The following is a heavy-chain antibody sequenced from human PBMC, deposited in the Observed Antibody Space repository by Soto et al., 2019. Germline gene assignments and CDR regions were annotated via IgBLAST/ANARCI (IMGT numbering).Heavy chain of an antibody. CDR1: GVTLCFYA. V-gene: IGHV3-23*01. CDR2: IDSSGVNK. Sequence: SIRICSVSSGVTLCFYAVTWVRQVPGGGLQWVATIDSSGVNKHFADSVKGRFAISRDNSRSTVELYMTSLRIEDTATYHCVSWLYVRLDIRGQRTLVTGSS. J-gene: IGHJ4*02. CDR3: VSWLYVRLDI. D-gene: IGHD2-8*01.